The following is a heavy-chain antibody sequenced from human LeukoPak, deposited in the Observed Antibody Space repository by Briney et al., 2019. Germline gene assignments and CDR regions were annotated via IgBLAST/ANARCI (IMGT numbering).Heavy chain of an antibody. CDR1: GGSISSSSYY. CDR2: IYYSGTT. Sequence: SETLSLTCTVSGGSISSSSYYWGWVRQPPGKGLEWIGSIYYSGTTSYNPSLKSRVTISVDRSKNQFSLKLSSVTAADTAVYYCALSGYDSSGYSPYWYFDLWGRGTLVTVSS. V-gene: IGHV4-39*07. D-gene: IGHD3-22*01. CDR3: ALSGYDSSGYSPYWYFDL. J-gene: IGHJ2*01.